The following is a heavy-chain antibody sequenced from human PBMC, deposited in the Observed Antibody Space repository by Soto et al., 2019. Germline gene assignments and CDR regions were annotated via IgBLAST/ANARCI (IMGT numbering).Heavy chain of an antibody. CDR2: VYYSGRT. CDR1: GRSISSVDYY. J-gene: IGHJ6*02. CDR3: ASSYYDSSPYYYYGMDV. V-gene: IGHV4-31*03. D-gene: IGHD3-22*01. Sequence: QVQLQESGPGLVKPSQTLSLTCTVSGRSISSVDYYWSWIRQHPGKGLEWIGYVYYSGRTYYNSSLKSRVTISVVTSKNQFSLTLSSVTSAGTAVYDCASSYYDSSPYYYYGMDVWGRGTTVTVSS.